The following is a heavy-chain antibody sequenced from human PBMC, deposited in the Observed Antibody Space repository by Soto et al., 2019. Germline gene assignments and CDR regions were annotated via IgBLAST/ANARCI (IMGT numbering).Heavy chain of an antibody. D-gene: IGHD1-20*01. CDR2: IYYSGST. CDR3: AREVSNWNPYYYYYMDV. J-gene: IGHJ6*03. CDR1: GGSISSYY. V-gene: IGHV4-59*01. Sequence: SSETLSLTCTVSGGSISSYYWSWIRQPPGKGLEWIGYIYYSGSTNYNPSLKSRVTISVDTSKNQFSLKLSSVTAADTAVYYCAREVSNWNPYYYYYMDVWGKGTTVTVSS.